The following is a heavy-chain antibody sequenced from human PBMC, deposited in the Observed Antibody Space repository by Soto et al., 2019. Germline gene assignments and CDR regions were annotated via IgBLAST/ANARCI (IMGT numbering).Heavy chain of an antibody. CDR2: IYYTGST. V-gene: IGHV4-59*01. D-gene: IGHD5-18*01. J-gene: IGHJ4*02. CDR1: GGSISSYY. CDR3: AREALWLDY. Sequence: LSLTCTVSGGSISSYYWSWIRQPPGKGLECIGYIYYTGSTNYNPSLKSRVTISVDTSKNQFSLKLSSVTAADTAVYYCAREALWLDYWGQGTLVTVSS.